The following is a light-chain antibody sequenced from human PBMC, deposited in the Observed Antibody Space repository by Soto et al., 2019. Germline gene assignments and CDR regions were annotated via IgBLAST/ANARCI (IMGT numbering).Light chain of an antibody. V-gene: IGKV4-1*01. CDR2: WSS. CDR3: QQFYDLPT. CDR1: RSLLSISNNKDH. Sequence: DIVLTQSPDSLAVSLGETATINCRSSRSLLSISNNKDHLAWYQQKPGQPTKLLINWSSIRESGVPDRFIGRGSGSDFTLTSSSLQSEDGSIYICQQFYDLPTFGQGTKVHIK. J-gene: IGKJ1*01.